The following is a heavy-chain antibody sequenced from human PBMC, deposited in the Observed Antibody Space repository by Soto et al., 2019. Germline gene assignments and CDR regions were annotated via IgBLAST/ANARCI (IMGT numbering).Heavy chain of an antibody. CDR2: IKSNADGGTI. CDR3: TTASRNSYGMDG. D-gene: IGHD1-7*01. CDR1: AFNFSTAW. Sequence: GGSLKLSCAASAFNFSTAWMRSVRQAPGKGLEWVCRIKSNADGGTIDYAAPVKGRFTISRDDSKNMLYLQMNSLKTEDTAVYYCTTASRNSYGMDGWGQVTRVTFSS. V-gene: IGHV3-15*01. J-gene: IGHJ6*02.